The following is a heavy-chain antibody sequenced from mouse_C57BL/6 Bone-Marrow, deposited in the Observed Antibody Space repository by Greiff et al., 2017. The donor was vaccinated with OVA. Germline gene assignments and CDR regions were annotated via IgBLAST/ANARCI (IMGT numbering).Heavy chain of an antibody. CDR3: ARDDYGSSYAMDY. D-gene: IGHD1-1*01. V-gene: IGHV3-6*01. CDR2: ISYDGSN. J-gene: IGHJ4*01. Sequence: EVKLVESGPGLVKPSQSLSLTCSVTGYSITSGYYWNWIRKFPGNKLEWMGYISYDGSNNYNPSLKNRISITRDTSKNQFFLKLNSVTPEDTATSYCARDDYGSSYAMDYWGQGTSVTVSS. CDR1: GYSITSGYY.